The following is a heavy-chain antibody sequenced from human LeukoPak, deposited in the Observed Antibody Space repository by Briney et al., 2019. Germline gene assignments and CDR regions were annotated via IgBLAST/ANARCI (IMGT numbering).Heavy chain of an antibody. V-gene: IGHV4-61*02. CDR2: IYTSGTI. J-gene: IGHJ3*02. CDR3: ARDQVAFDI. Sequence: TLSVTCTVPGGSISSAAYYSSWIRQPAGEGLEWIARIYTSGTINYNPSLKSRVTISVDTSKNQFSLKLRSVTAADTAVYYCARDQVAFDIWGEGTMVSVSS. CDR1: GGSISSAAYY.